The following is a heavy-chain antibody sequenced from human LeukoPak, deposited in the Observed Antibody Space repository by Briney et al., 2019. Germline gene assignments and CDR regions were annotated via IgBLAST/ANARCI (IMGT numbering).Heavy chain of an antibody. D-gene: IGHD3-16*02. J-gene: IGHJ4*02. CDR1: GGSISSYY. CDR2: IYYSGST. Sequence: SETLSLTCTVSGGSISSYYWSWIRQPPGKGLEWIGYIYYSGSTNYNPSLKSRVTISVDTSKNQFSLKLSSVTAADTAVYYCASQSDYVWGSYRYTPGYFDYWGQGTLVTVSS. V-gene: IGHV4-59*08. CDR3: ASQSDYVWGSYRYTPGYFDY.